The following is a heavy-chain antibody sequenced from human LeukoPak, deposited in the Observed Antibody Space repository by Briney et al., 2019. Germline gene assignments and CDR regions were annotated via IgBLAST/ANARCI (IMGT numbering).Heavy chain of an antibody. V-gene: IGHV3-23*01. Sequence: GGSLRLSCAASGFTFSSYAMSWVRQAPGKGLEWVSAISGSGGSIYYADSVKGRFTISRDNSKNTLYLQMNSLRAEDTAVYYCATTLVGQWLAETPPIWGQGTLVTVSS. CDR3: ATTLVGQWLAETPPI. D-gene: IGHD6-19*01. J-gene: IGHJ4*02. CDR2: ISGSGGSI. CDR1: GFTFSSYA.